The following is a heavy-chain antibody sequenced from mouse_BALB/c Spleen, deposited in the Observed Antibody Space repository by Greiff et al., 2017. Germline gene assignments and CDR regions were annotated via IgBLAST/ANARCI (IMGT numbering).Heavy chain of an antibody. D-gene: IGHD4-1*01. CDR1: GYSITSGYY. V-gene: IGHV3-6*02. Sequence: EVQLQQSGPGLVKPSQSLSLTCSVTGYSITSGYYWNWIRQFPGNQLEWMGYISYDGSNNYNPSLKNRISITRDTSKNQFFLKLNSVTTEDTATYYCAREKNWDPFAYWGQGTLVTVSA. CDR3: AREKNWDPFAY. CDR2: ISYDGSN. J-gene: IGHJ3*01.